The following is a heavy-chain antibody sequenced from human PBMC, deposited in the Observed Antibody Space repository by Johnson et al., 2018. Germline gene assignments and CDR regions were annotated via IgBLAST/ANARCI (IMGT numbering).Heavy chain of an antibody. V-gene: IGHV3-9*01. D-gene: IGHD3-10*01. J-gene: IGHJ6*02. CDR1: GFTFNDYA. Sequence: VQLVQSGGGLVQPGRSLKLSCAASGFTFNDYAMHWVRQAPGKGLEWVSGISWNSVSLDYAASVKGRFTISRDNAKNSLYLQMNSLRAEDTALYYCAKDFFVLSWFGELSLDVWGQGTTVTVAS. CDR2: ISWNSVSL. CDR3: AKDFFVLSWFGELSLDV.